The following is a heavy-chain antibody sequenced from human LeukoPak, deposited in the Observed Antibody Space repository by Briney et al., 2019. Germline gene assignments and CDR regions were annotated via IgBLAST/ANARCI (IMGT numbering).Heavy chain of an antibody. Sequence: GGSLRLSCAASGFTFSNTWMNWVRQAPGTGLEWIGRIKSKTDGGTTDYAAPVEGRFTISRDDSKNTLDLQMNSLKTEDTGMYYCTTLTFGGVIVLDYWGQGTLLTVSS. CDR3: TTLTFGGVIVLDY. D-gene: IGHD3-16*02. J-gene: IGHJ4*02. CDR1: GFTFSNTW. CDR2: IKSKTDGGTT. V-gene: IGHV3-15*01.